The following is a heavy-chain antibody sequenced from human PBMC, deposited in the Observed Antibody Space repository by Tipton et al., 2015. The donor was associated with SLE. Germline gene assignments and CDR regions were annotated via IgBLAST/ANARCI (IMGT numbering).Heavy chain of an antibody. J-gene: IGHJ4*02. CDR3: ATSPLTL. CDR2: ISYTGIT. D-gene: IGHD2-2*01. Sequence: TLSLTCTVSGGSISSSYFWGWIRQSPGKGLEWIGSISYTGITYYNPSLHSRVTISVDMSKNQFSLKLTSVTAADTAVYYCATSPLTLWGQGTLVTVSS. V-gene: IGHV4-39*07. CDR1: GGSISSSYF.